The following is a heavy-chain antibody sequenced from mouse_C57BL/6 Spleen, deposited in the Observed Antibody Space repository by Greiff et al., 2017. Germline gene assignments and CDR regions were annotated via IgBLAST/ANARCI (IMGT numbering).Heavy chain of an antibody. CDR2: IYPGDGDT. Sequence: VQLQQSGAELVKPGASVKISCKASGYAFSSYWMNWVKQRPGKGLEGIGQIYPGDGDTNYNGKFKGKATLTADKSSSTAYMQRSSLTSEDSAVYFCARGYGSSYFDYWGQGTTLTVSS. CDR1: GYAFSSYW. CDR3: ARGYGSSYFDY. V-gene: IGHV1-80*01. D-gene: IGHD1-1*01. J-gene: IGHJ2*01.